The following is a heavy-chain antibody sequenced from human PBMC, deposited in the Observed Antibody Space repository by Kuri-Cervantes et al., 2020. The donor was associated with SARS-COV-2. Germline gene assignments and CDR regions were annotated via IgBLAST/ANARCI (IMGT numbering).Heavy chain of an antibody. J-gene: IGHJ4*02. CDR3: ASNPNYDFWSGYFDY. Sequence: SETLSLTCTVPGGSISSGSYYWSWIRQPAGKGLEWIGRIYTSGSTNYNPSLKSRVTISVDTSKNQFSLKLSSVTAADTAVYYRASNPNYDFWSGYFDYWGQGTLVTVSS. V-gene: IGHV4-61*02. CDR2: IYTSGST. CDR1: GGSISSGSYY. D-gene: IGHD3-3*01.